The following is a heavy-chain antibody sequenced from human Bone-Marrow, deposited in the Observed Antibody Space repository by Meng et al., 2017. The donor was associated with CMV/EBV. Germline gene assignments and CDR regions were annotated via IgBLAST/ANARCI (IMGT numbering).Heavy chain of an antibody. D-gene: IGHD2-2*02. Sequence: GGSLRLSCAASGFTFSSYWMSWVRQVPGKGLEWVANIKQDGSEKYYVDSVKGRFTISRDNAKNSLFLQINSLRAEDTAVYFCARGALGDCSSTSCYTLDYWGQGTLVTVSS. J-gene: IGHJ4*02. CDR2: IKQDGSEK. CDR3: ARGALGDCSSTSCYTLDY. V-gene: IGHV3-7*01. CDR1: GFTFSSYW.